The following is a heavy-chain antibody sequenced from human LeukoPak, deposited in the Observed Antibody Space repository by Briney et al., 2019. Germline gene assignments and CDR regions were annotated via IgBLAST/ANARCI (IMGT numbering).Heavy chain of an antibody. CDR2: IYYSGST. J-gene: IGHJ4*02. Sequence: SQTLSLTCSVSGGSISSGGYYWSWIRQHPGKGLEWIGYIYYSGSTYYNPSLKSRVTISVDTSKNQFSLKLSSVTAADTAVYYCARHGVVRGVINPPDYWGQGTLVTVSS. V-gene: IGHV4-31*03. CDR1: GGSISSGGYY. D-gene: IGHD3-10*01. CDR3: ARHGVVRGVINPPDY.